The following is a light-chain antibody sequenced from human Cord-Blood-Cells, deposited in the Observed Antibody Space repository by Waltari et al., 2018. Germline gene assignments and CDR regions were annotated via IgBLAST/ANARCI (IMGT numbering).Light chain of an antibody. J-gene: IGLJ2*01. V-gene: IGLV1-44*01. Sequence: VLTQPPSASGTPGQRVTISCSGSSSNIGSNTVNWYQQLPGTAPKLLIYSNNQRPSGVPDRFSGSKSGTSASLAISGLQSEDEADYYCAAWDDSLNGVVFGGGTKLT. CDR2: SNN. CDR3: AAWDDSLNGVV. CDR1: SSNIGSNT.